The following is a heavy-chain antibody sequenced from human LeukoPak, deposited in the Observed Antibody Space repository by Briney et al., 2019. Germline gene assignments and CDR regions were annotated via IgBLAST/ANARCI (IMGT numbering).Heavy chain of an antibody. CDR3: ATRRFGELTY. CDR2: LYHGGST. CDR1: GFTFSSYA. V-gene: IGHV3-66*01. Sequence: GGSLRLSCAASGFTFSSYAMTWVRQAPGKGLEWVSILYHGGSTYYADSVKGRFSISRDTSKNTLYLQMNSLRVEDTAVYYCATRRFGELTYWGQGILVTVSS. J-gene: IGHJ4*02. D-gene: IGHD3-10*01.